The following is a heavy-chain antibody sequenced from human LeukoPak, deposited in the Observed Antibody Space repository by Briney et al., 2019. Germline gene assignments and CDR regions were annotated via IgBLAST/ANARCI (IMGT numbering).Heavy chain of an antibody. CDR2: IHHSGRT. CDR1: RYSISSGYY. J-gene: IGHJ2*01. V-gene: IGHV4-38-2*01. D-gene: IGHD7-27*01. CDR3: ARHAGTGAYWYFDL. Sequence: SETLSLTCAVSRYSISSGYYWGWIRQPPGEGLEWIGSIHHSGRTYYNPSLKSRVAISVDTSKNQISLKLSSVTAADTAVYYCARHAGTGAYWYFDLWGRGTLATVSS.